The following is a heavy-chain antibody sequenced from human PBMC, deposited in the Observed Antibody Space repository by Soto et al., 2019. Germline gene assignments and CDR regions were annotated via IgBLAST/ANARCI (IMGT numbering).Heavy chain of an antibody. CDR2: INAGNGNT. V-gene: IGHV1-3*01. CDR3: ARGFSGGDADCFDP. J-gene: IGHJ5*02. Sequence: QVQLVQSGAEVKKPGASVKVSCKASGYTFTSYAMHWVRQAPGQRLEWMGWINAGNGNTKYSQKFQGRVTIPRDTSASTAYMALSSPRSEDTAVYYCARGFSGGDADCFDPWGQGTLVTVSS. CDR1: GYTFTSYA. D-gene: IGHD2-21*02.